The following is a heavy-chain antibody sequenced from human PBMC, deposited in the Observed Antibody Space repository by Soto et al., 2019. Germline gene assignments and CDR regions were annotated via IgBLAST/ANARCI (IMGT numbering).Heavy chain of an antibody. D-gene: IGHD6-13*01. CDR3: ARGPLTPESSSCPGAFDI. V-gene: IGHV4-39*07. CDR2: IYYSGST. CDR1: GGSINTNGYY. J-gene: IGHJ3*02. Sequence: PSETLSLTCTVSGGSINTNGYYWAWIRQPPGKGLEWIGSIYYSGSTNYNPSLKSRVTISVDTSKNQFSLKLSSVTAADTAVYYCARGPLTPESSSCPGAFDIWGQGTMVTVSS.